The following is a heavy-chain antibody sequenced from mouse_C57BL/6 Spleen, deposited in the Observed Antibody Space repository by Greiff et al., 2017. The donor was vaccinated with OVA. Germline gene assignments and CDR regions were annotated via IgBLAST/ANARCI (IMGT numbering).Heavy chain of an antibody. J-gene: IGHJ3*01. CDR2: IWSGGST. CDR1: GFSLTSYG. CDR3: ARYDGYYAPFAY. D-gene: IGHD2-3*01. Sequence: QVHVKQSGPGLVQPSQSLSITCTVSGFSLTSYGVHWVRQSPGKGLEWLGVIWSGGSTDYNAAFISRLSISKDNSKSQVFFKMNSLQADDTAIYYCARYDGYYAPFAYWGQGTLVTVSA. V-gene: IGHV2-2*01.